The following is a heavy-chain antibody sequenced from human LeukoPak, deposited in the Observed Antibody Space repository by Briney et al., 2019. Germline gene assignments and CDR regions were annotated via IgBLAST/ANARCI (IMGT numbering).Heavy chain of an antibody. D-gene: IGHD2-2*01. CDR3: ARGMVPVPFDY. V-gene: IGHV3-74*01. CDR1: GFTFSSYG. CDR2: INSDGSST. Sequence: GGSLRLSCAASGFTFSSYGMHWVRQAPGKGLVWVSRINSDGSSTSYADSVKGRFTISRDNAKNTLYLQMNSLRAEDTAVYYCARGMVPVPFDYWGQGTLVTVSS. J-gene: IGHJ4*02.